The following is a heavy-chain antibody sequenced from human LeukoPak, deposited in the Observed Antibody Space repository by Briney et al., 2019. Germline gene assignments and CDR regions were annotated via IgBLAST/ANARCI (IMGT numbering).Heavy chain of an antibody. Sequence: TGGSLRLSCAASGFTFISYAMSWVRQAPGKGLEWVPGISGSGESTYYADSVKGRFTISRDNSKNTLYLQMNSLRAEDTALYYCAKYYYDTSGSWFDPWGQGTLVTVSS. CDR1: GFTFISYA. D-gene: IGHD3-22*01. CDR3: AKYYYDTSGSWFDP. V-gene: IGHV3-23*01. CDR2: ISGSGEST. J-gene: IGHJ5*02.